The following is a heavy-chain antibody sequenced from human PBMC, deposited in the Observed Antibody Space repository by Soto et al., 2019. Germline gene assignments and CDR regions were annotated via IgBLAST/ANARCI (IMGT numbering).Heavy chain of an antibody. CDR1: GFTFGSYS. CDR3: ARPKDYDILTGYLYPLNY. J-gene: IGHJ4*02. Sequence: PGGSLRLSCAASGFTFGSYSMNWVRQAPGKGLEWVSSISSSSSYIYYADSVKGRFTISRDNAKNSLYLQMNSLRAEDTAVYYCARPKDYDILTGYLYPLNYWGQGTLVTVSS. D-gene: IGHD3-9*01. CDR2: ISSSSSYI. V-gene: IGHV3-21*01.